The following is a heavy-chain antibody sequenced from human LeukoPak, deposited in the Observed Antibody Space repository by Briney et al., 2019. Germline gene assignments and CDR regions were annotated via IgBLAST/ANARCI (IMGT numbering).Heavy chain of an antibody. CDR1: GFTFRIYA. J-gene: IGHJ4*02. Sequence: GGSLRLSCAASGFTFRIYAMSWVRQAPGKGLEWVSAIRGSSGSTYYADSVKGRFTISRDNSKNTLYLQMNNLRAEDTAVYYCAKIPSAAGPYYFDYWGQGTLVTVSS. CDR3: AKIPSAAGPYYFDY. CDR2: IRGSSGST. D-gene: IGHD6-13*01. V-gene: IGHV3-23*01.